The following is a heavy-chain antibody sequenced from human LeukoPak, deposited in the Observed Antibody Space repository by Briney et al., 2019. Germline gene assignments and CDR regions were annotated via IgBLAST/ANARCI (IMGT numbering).Heavy chain of an antibody. D-gene: IGHD2-15*01. Sequence: SETLSLTCAVSGYSISSGYYWGWIRQPPGKGLEWIGSIYHSGSTYYNPSLKSRVTISVDTSKNQFSLKLSSVTAADTAVYYCARILGNYSDYWGQGTLVTVSS. CDR1: GYSISSGYY. J-gene: IGHJ4*02. V-gene: IGHV4-38-2*01. CDR3: ARILGNYSDY. CDR2: IYHSGST.